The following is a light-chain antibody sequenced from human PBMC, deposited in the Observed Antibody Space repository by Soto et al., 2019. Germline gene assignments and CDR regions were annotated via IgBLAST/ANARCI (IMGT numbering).Light chain of an antibody. V-gene: IGLV2-14*01. J-gene: IGLJ1*01. CDR1: SSDVGGYNF. CDR2: EIS. Sequence: QSALTQPASVSGSPGQSITISCTGTSSDVGGYNFVSWYRQHPGKAPKLMIFEISNRPSEVSNRFSGSKSGNTASLTIFGLQADDEADYYCSSYTTSSTSVFGTGTKVTVL. CDR3: SSYTTSSTSV.